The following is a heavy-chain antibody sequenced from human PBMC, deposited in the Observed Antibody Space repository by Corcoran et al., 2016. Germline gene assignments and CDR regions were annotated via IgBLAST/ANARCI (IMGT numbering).Heavy chain of an antibody. Sequence: QVQLQQWGAGLLKPSETLSLTCAVYGGSLSDYYWSWIRQPPGKGPEWIGEINHRGSANNNPSLKSRVTISLDAARDQFSLKLNSVTAADTAVYYFARGAKNLGVVTRRPGHFDLGGRGTLVTVSS. V-gene: IGHV4-34*01. D-gene: IGHD3-3*01. J-gene: IGHJ2*01. CDR3: ARGAKNLGVVTRRPGHFDL. CDR2: INHRGSA. CDR1: GGSLSDYY.